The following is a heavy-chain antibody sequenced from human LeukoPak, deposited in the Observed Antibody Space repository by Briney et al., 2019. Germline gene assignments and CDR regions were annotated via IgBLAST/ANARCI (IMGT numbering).Heavy chain of an antibody. Sequence: PGWSLRLSCAASGYTFSSYSMCWVHQAPGKGLEWVSSISSSSSYIYYADSVKGRFTISRDNAKNSLYLQMNSLRAEDTAVYYCARDRALNDFWSGNIYYFDYWGQGTLVTVSS. V-gene: IGHV3-21*01. CDR3: ARDRALNDFWSGNIYYFDY. D-gene: IGHD3-3*01. CDR1: GYTFSSYS. CDR2: ISSSSSYI. J-gene: IGHJ4*02.